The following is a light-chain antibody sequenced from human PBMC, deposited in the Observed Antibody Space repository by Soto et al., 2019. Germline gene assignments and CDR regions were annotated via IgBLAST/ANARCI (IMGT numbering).Light chain of an antibody. CDR2: WAS. V-gene: IGKV1-39*01. CDR1: QSISSY. CDR3: QQYYSTPIT. Sequence: DIPMTQSPSSLSASVGDRVTITCRASQSISSYLNWYQQKPGKAPKLLIYWASTRESGVPDRFSGSGSGTDFTLTISSLQAEDVAVYYCQQYYSTPITFGQGTRLEIK. J-gene: IGKJ5*01.